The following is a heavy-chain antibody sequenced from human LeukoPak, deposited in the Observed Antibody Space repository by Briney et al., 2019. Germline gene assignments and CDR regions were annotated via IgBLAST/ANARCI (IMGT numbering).Heavy chain of an antibody. CDR2: ISWNSGSI. J-gene: IGHJ4*02. D-gene: IGHD6-13*01. CDR1: GFTFDDYA. Sequence: PGGSLRLSCAASGFTFDDYAMHWVRQAPGKGLEWVSGISWNSGSIGYADSVKGRFTISRDNAKNSLYLQMNSLRAEDTALYYCAKEAPGIAAAGTLLDWGQGTLVNVSS. CDR3: AKEAPGIAAAGTLLD. V-gene: IGHV3-9*01.